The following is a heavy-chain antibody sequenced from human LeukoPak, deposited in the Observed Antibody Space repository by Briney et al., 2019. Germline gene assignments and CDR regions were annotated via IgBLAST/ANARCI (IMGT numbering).Heavy chain of an antibody. J-gene: IGHJ4*02. V-gene: IGHV4-34*01. Sequence: SETLSLTCAVYGGSFSDYYWSWIRQPPGKGLEWIGEINHSGSTNYNPSLKSRVTISIDTSMNHFSLKLSSVTAADTAVYYCAAFGSGSYLGYRGQGTLVTVSS. CDR1: GGSFSDYY. D-gene: IGHD3-10*01. CDR3: AAFGSGSYLGY. CDR2: INHSGST.